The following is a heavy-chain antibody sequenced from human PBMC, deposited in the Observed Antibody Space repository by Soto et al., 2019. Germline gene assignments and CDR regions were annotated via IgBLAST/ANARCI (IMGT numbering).Heavy chain of an antibody. CDR3: ARDREQWLVGYYFDY. J-gene: IGHJ4*02. V-gene: IGHV3-33*08. CDR2: IWYDGSNI. D-gene: IGHD6-19*01. CDR1: GFTFSSYW. Sequence: PGGSLRLSCAASGFTFSSYWMSWVRQAPGRGLEWVAVIWYDGSNIYYADSVKGRFTISRDNSKDTLDLQMNSLRAEDTAVYYCARDREQWLVGYYFDYWGQGTLVTV.